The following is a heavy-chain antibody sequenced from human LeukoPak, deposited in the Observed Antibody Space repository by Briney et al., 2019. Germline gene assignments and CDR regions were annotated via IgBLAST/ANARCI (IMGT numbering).Heavy chain of an antibody. CDR1: GGSISSYY. D-gene: IGHD3-3*01. J-gene: IGHJ6*03. Sequence: MTSETLSLTCTVSGGSISSYYWSWIRQPAGKGLEWIGRIYTSGSTNYNPSLKSRVTISVDTSKNQFSLKLSSVTAADTAVYYCARGNHDYDFWSGYYPETYYYYMDVWGKGTTATVSS. V-gene: IGHV4-4*07. CDR3: ARGNHDYDFWSGYYPETYYYYMDV. CDR2: IYTSGST.